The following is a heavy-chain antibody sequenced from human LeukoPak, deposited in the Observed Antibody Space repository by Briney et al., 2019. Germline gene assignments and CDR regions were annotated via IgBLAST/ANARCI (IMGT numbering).Heavy chain of an antibody. Sequence: GGSLRLSCVASGFTFDNYGMSWVRQAPGKGLEWVSGTNWNEGTTVYADSVKGRFTISRDNAKNSLYLQMNSLRAEDTALYYCARDHYRAVTASDYWGQGTLVTVSS. CDR1: GFTFDNYG. J-gene: IGHJ4*02. V-gene: IGHV3-20*04. CDR2: TNWNEGTT. CDR3: ARDHYRAVTASDY. D-gene: IGHD4-11*01.